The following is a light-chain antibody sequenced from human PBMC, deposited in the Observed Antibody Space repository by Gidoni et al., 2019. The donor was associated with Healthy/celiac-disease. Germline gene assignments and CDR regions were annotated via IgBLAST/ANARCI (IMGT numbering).Light chain of an antibody. CDR2: QDS. V-gene: IGLV3-1*01. Sequence: SELTQPPSVSVSPVQTASITCSGDNLGDKYACWYQQKPGQSPVLVIYQDSKRPSGIPERFSGSNSGNTATLTISGTQAMDEADYYCQAWDSSTAGVFGTGTKVTVL. CDR3: QAWDSSTAGV. CDR1: NLGDKY. J-gene: IGLJ1*01.